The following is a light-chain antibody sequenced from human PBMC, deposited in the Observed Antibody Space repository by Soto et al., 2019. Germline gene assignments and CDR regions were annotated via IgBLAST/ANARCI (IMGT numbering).Light chain of an antibody. J-gene: IGKJ2*01. CDR1: QNIGSN. Sequence: EVVMTQSPATLSASPGERVILSCRASQNIGSNLAWYQQRPGQAPRLLMYGASTRATETPARFSGSGSATDFTLTISSLQSEDFAVYYCQQYNNWPPYTVGQGTKV. CDR3: QQYNNWPPYT. CDR2: GAS. V-gene: IGKV3-15*01.